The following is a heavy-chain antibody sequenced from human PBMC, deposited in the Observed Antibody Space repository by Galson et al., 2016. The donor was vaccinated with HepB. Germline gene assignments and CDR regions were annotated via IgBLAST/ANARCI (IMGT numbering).Heavy chain of an antibody. V-gene: IGHV3-7*01. CDR2: IKRDESAT. Sequence: SLRLSCAASGFTFSNSLMTWVRLAPGKGLEWVASIKRDESATYYVGSVKGRFTISRNNAKNSLFLQMNSLRAEDTALYYCARGGRMDVWGQGTTVTVSS. CDR3: ARGGRMDV. J-gene: IGHJ6*02. CDR1: GFTFSNSL. D-gene: IGHD1-26*01.